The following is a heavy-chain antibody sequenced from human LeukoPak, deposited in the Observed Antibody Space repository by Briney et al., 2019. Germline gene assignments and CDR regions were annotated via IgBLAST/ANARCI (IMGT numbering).Heavy chain of an antibody. CDR2: IRSKTYGGTA. CDR1: GFTFSSYW. V-gene: IGHV3-49*04. CDR3: TRVLGKVDY. J-gene: IGHJ4*02. D-gene: IGHD3-16*01. Sequence: QSGGSLRLSCAASGFTFSSYWMSWVRQAPGKGLEWVGFIRSKTYGGTAEYAASVEGRFTISRDDSKSIAYLQMSSLKTEDTAVYYCTRVLGKVDYWGQGTLATVSS.